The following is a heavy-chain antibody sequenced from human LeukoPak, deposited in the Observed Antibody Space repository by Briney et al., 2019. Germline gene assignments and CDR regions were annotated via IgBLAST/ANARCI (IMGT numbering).Heavy chain of an antibody. J-gene: IGHJ4*02. D-gene: IGHD3-22*01. Sequence: SETLSLTCTVSGGSVSSGSYYWSWIRQPPGKGLEWIGYIYYSGSTNYNPSLKSRVTISVDTSKNQFSLKLSSVTAADTAVYYSARGDSSGYLYYFDYWGEGTLVTVSS. CDR2: IYYSGST. V-gene: IGHV4-61*01. CDR3: ARGDSSGYLYYFDY. CDR1: GGSVSSGSYY.